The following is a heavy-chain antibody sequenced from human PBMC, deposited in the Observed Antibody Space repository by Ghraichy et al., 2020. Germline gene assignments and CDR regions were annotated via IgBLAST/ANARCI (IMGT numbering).Heavy chain of an antibody. Sequence: GGSLRLSCAASGFTFSSNYMSWVRQAPGKGLEWVSVIYSGGSTYYADSVKGGFTISRDNSTNTLYLQMNRLRAEETAVYYCARTISIVTGYYPFYYFDSWGQGTLVTVSS. D-gene: IGHD3-9*01. J-gene: IGHJ4*02. CDR2: IYSGGST. V-gene: IGHV3-66*02. CDR1: GFTFSSNY. CDR3: ARTISIVTGYYPFYYFDS.